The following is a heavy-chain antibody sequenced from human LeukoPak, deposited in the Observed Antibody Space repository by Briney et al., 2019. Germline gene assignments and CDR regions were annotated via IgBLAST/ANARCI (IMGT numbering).Heavy chain of an antibody. J-gene: IGHJ4*02. CDR1: GYTFTGHF. Sequence: AASVKVSCKTSGYTFTGHFIHWVRQAPGQGLEWMGWSNPNSGDTNYAQKFQGRVTMTRDTSISTAYMELSRVTSDDTAVYYCAREYSRYSGTYYDYWGQGTLVTVSS. V-gene: IGHV1-2*02. CDR2: SNPNSGDT. D-gene: IGHD5-12*01. CDR3: AREYSRYSGTYYDY.